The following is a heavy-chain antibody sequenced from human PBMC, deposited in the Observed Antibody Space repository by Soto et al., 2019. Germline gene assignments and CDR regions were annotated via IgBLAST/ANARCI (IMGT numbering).Heavy chain of an antibody. Sequence: SGPTLVNPTPTPTLTRTFSGFSPSTSGKCVSWIRQPPVEALEWLALIDWDDDKYYSTSLKTRLTISKDTSKNQVVLTMTNMDPVDTATYYCARTTTVVTPYYYYGMDVWGQGTTVTVSS. CDR3: ARTTTVVTPYYYYGMDV. V-gene: IGHV2-70*01. J-gene: IGHJ6*02. CDR2: IDWDDDK. CDR1: GFSPSTSGKC. D-gene: IGHD4-17*01.